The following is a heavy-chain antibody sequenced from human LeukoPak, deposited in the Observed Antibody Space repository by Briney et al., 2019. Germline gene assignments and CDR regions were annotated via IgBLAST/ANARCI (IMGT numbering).Heavy chain of an antibody. CDR3: ARGCMDTAMVTSASDI. D-gene: IGHD5-18*01. J-gene: IGHJ3*02. CDR2: IIPIFGTA. Sequence: SVTDSCKASGGTFSSYAISWVRRAPGQGLEWMGGIIPIFGTANYAQKFQGRVTITADESTSTAYMELSSLRSEDTAVYYCARGCMDTAMVTSASDIWGQGTMVTVSS. V-gene: IGHV1-69*13. CDR1: GGTFSSYA.